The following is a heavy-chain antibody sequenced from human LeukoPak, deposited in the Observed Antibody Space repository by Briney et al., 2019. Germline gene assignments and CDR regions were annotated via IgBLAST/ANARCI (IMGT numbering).Heavy chain of an antibody. Sequence: SVKVSCKASGFTFTSSAMQWVRQARGQRLEWIGWIVVGSGNTNYAQKFQERVTITRDMSTSTAYMELSSLRSEDTAVYYCAAGTRSGDKLPHYYYYYGMDVWGQGTTVTVSS. D-gene: IGHD2-15*01. J-gene: IGHJ6*02. CDR2: IVVGSGNT. CDR1: GFTFTSSA. V-gene: IGHV1-58*02. CDR3: AAGTRSGDKLPHYYYYYGMDV.